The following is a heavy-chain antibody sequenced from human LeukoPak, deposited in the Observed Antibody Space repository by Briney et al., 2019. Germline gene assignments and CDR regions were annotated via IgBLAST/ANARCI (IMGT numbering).Heavy chain of an antibody. CDR1: GFTFSSYA. J-gene: IGHJ5*02. CDR3: AREVDDRSGWYGGPEFDP. Sequence: GGSLRLSCAASGFTFSSYAMHWVRQAPGKGLEWVAIISYDGSNKYYADSVKGRFTISRDNSKNTLYLQMKSLRAEDTAMYYCAREVDDRSGWYGGPEFDPWGQGTLVTVSS. D-gene: IGHD6-19*01. CDR2: ISYDGSNK. V-gene: IGHV3-30*04.